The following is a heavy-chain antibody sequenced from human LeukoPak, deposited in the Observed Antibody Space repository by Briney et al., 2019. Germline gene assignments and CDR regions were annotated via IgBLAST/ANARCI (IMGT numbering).Heavy chain of an antibody. D-gene: IGHD3-22*01. CDR3: ARVRVYYYDSSGYSDY. J-gene: IGHJ4*02. V-gene: IGHV3-7*01. CDR1: GFRFSRYW. Sequence: GGSLTPSCAASGFRFSRYWMSWVRQAPGKGLEWVANMMEDGSEKYYVDSVKGRFSISRDNAKNSLYLQMKSLRAEDTAVYYCARVRVYYYDSSGYSDYWGEG. CDR2: MMEDGSEK.